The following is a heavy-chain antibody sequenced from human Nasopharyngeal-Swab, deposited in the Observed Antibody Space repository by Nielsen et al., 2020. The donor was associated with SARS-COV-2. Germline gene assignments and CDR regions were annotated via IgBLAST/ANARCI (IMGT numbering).Heavy chain of an antibody. J-gene: IGHJ4*02. D-gene: IGHD4-17*01. Sequence: GESLKISCAASGFTFDDYAMHWVRQAPGKGLEWVGRIKSKTDGGTTDYAAPVKGRFTISRDDSKNTLYLQMNSLKTEDSAVYYCTTRPPPYGDFPFDYWGQGALVTVSS. CDR3: TTRPPPYGDFPFDY. CDR1: GFTFDDYA. CDR2: IKSKTDGGTT. V-gene: IGHV3-15*01.